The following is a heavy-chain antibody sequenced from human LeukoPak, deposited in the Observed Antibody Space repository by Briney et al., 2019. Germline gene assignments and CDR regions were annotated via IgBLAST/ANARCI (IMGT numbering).Heavy chain of an antibody. CDR2: IIPILGIA. J-gene: IGHJ4*02. CDR1: GGTFSSYA. V-gene: IGHV1-69*04. Sequence: ASVKVSCKASGGTFSSYAISWVRQAPGQGLEWMGRIIPILGIANYAQKFQGRVTITADKSTSTAYMELSSLRSEDTAVYYCATNPDYDLGGIFDYWGQGTLVTVSS. CDR3: ATNPDYDLGGIFDY. D-gene: IGHD4-17*01.